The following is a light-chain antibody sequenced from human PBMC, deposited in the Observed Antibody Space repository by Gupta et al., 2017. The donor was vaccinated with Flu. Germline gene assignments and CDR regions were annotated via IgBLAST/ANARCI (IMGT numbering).Light chain of an antibody. J-gene: IGLJ2*01. CDR2: GKN. CDR1: RGRRNY. CDR3: NARDTSGNHPVI. V-gene: IGLV3-19*01. Sequence: RGRSGGEGDRGRRNYGRWYRQKPGEGAVVVVYGKNNRPAGIPDRFSGSRSGNTGALTITGAQAEDEADYYCNARDTSGNHPVIFGGGTKLTVL.